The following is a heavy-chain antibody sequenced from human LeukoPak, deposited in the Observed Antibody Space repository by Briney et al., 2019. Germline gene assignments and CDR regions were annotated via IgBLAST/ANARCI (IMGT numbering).Heavy chain of an antibody. Sequence: GESLKIACKASGYSFTSYWIGWVRQMPGKGLEWMGIIYPGDSDTRYNPSFQGQVTISADKSISTAYLQWGSLKASDTAIYYCARRGRSSGWFSSDYWGQGTLVTVSS. D-gene: IGHD6-19*01. CDR1: GYSFTSYW. V-gene: IGHV5-51*01. CDR3: ARRGRSSGWFSSDY. CDR2: IYPGDSDT. J-gene: IGHJ4*02.